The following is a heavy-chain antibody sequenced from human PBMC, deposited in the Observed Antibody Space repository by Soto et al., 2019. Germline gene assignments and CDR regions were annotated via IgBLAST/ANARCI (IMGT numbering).Heavy chain of an antibody. CDR3: ARCYCSVGSCYTCWHFDL. CDR1: GYTFVNYA. V-gene: IGHV1-18*01. D-gene: IGHD2-15*01. J-gene: IGHJ2*01. Sequence: QVQLVQSGAEVKEPGASVKLSCQASGYTFVNYAISWVRQAPGQGLEWMGWISPSTGNTDQAQNFQGRVTMTLDTSTNTANMELRTLRSDDSAVYYCARCYCSVGSCYTCWHFDLWGRGTLVTVSS. CDR2: ISPSTGNT.